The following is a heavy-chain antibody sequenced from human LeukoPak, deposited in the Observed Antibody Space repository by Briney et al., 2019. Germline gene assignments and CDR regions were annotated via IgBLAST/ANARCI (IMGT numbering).Heavy chain of an antibody. CDR1: GGSFSGYY. Sequence: SETLSLTCAVYGGSFSGYYWSWIRQPPGKGLEWIGSIYYSGSTYYNPSLKSRVTISVDTSKNQFSLKLSSVTAADTAVYYCAIYPTYYDFWSGYWVRDYWGQGTLVTVSS. J-gene: IGHJ4*02. CDR3: AIYPTYYDFWSGYWVRDY. V-gene: IGHV4-34*01. CDR2: IYYSGST. D-gene: IGHD3-3*01.